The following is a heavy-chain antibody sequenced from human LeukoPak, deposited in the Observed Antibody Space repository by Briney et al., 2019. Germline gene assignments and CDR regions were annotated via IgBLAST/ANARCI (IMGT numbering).Heavy chain of an antibody. CDR1: GFTFSSYW. J-gene: IGHJ4*02. CDR3: AKVRDYGDF. CDR2: INKDGRNK. Sequence: GGSLTLSCTVSGFTFSSYWMTWVRQVPGKGLQWVANINKDGRNKYYKDSMKGRLNISRDNTENSVFLQLTRRRPEDTGIYFCAKVRDYGDFWGQGTLVAVSS. V-gene: IGHV3-7*01.